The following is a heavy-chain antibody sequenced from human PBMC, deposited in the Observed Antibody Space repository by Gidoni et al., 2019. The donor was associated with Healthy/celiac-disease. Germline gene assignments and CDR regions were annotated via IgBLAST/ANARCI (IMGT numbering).Heavy chain of an antibody. CDR3: AHKIYGDYVSWYFDL. CDR2: IYWNDDK. Sequence: QITLKESGPTLVKPTQTLTLTCTFSGFSLSTSGVGVGWIRQPPGKALEWLALIYWNDDKRYSPSLKSRLTITKDTSKNQVVLTMTNMDPVDTATYYCAHKIYGDYVSWYFDLWGRGTLVTVSS. D-gene: IGHD4-17*01. CDR1: GFSLSTSGVG. J-gene: IGHJ2*01. V-gene: IGHV2-5*01.